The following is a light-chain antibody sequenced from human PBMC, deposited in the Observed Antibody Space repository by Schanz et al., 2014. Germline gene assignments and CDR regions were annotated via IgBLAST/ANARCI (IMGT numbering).Light chain of an antibody. CDR1: QSVSSSY. CDR3: QQYNNWPLT. J-gene: IGKJ3*01. V-gene: IGKV3-20*01. Sequence: EIVLTQSPGTLSMSPGERATLSCRASQSVSSSYLAWYQQKPGQAPRLLIHGASSRATGIPDRFSGSGSGTDFTLTISRLEPEDFAVYYCQQYNNWPLTLGPGTTVDIK. CDR2: GAS.